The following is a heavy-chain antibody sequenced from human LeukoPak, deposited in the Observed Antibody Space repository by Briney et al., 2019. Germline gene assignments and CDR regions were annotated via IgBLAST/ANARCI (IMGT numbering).Heavy chain of an antibody. J-gene: IGHJ6*02. D-gene: IGHD3-9*01. CDR1: EFTFSNYA. V-gene: IGHV3-23*01. Sequence: GGSLRLSCTASEFTFSNYAMSWVRQAPGKGLEWVSAISGSGGSTYYADSVKGRFTISRDNSKNTLYLQMNSLRAGDTAVYYCARETYYDILTGYYYYGMDVWGQGTTVTVSS. CDR2: ISGSGGST. CDR3: ARETYYDILTGYYYYGMDV.